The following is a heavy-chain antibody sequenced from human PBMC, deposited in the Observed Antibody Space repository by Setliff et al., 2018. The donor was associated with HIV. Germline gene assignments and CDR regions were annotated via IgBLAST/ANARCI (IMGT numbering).Heavy chain of an antibody. J-gene: IGHJ4*02. D-gene: IGHD6-19*01. Sequence: GASVKVSCKTSGGTFSSFALSWVRQAPGQGLEWMGIINPTGGSTSYAQKFQGRVTMTTDTSTSIAYMELRSLRSDDTAVYYCAREDYSSGWYETGYFDYWGQGTLVTVSS. CDR3: AREDYSSGWYETGYFDY. V-gene: IGHV1-46*01. CDR1: GGTFSSFA. CDR2: INPTGGST.